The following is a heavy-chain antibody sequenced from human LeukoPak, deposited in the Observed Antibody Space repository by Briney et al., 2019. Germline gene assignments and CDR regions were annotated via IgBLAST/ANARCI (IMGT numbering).Heavy chain of an antibody. CDR2: ISYDGSNK. D-gene: IGHD2-2*01. CDR3: ARAGRTIRVIVVVPAPVDY. V-gene: IGHV3-30*01. CDR1: GCTFSSYA. Sequence: PGGSLRLSCAASGCTFSSYAMRWVRQAPGKGLEWVAVISYDGSNKYYADSVKGRFTISRDNSKNTLYLQMNSLRAEDTAVYYCARAGRTIRVIVVVPAPVDYWGQGTLVTVSS. J-gene: IGHJ4*02.